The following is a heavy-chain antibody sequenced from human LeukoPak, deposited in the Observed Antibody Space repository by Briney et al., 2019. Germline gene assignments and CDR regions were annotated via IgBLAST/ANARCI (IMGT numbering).Heavy chain of an antibody. Sequence: GGSLRLPCAASGFTFSNYDMSWVRQAPGKGLEWVSTITGSGGATHYADSVKGRFTISRDNSKNTLFLHMNSLRAEDTAVYYCAKGSRFDPWGQGTLVTVSS. J-gene: IGHJ5*02. CDR2: ITGSGGAT. CDR1: GFTFSNYD. V-gene: IGHV3-23*01. CDR3: AKGSRFDP.